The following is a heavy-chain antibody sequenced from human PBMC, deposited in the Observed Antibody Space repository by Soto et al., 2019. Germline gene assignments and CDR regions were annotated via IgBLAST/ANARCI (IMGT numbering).Heavy chain of an antibody. CDR3: VRDGQWLIRSAY. D-gene: IGHD2-15*01. J-gene: IGHJ4*02. CDR2: TIPIFGTA. Sequence: SVKVSCKASGGTFSSYGISWVRQAPGQGLEWMGGTIPIFGTANYVQKFQGRVTINADESTSTVYMELSSLTSEDTAMYYCVRDGQWLIRSAYWGQGTQVTVSS. V-gene: IGHV1-69*13. CDR1: GGTFSSYG.